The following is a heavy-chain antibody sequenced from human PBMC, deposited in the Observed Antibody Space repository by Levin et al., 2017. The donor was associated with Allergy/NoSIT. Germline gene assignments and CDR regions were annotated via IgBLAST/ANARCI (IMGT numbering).Heavy chain of an antibody. J-gene: IGHJ4*02. CDR3: ARRADGFCSNTNGPTPFDH. CDR1: GYTFTRNS. V-gene: IGHV1-3*01. D-gene: IGHD2-2*01. Sequence: ASVKVSCTPSGYTFTRNSIHWVRQAPGQSLEWMGWINADNGNTKHSQKFQGRVTITRDKSAGTAYMELSSLRSEDTAVYYCARRADGFCSNTNGPTPFDHWGQGTLVTVSS. CDR2: INADNGNT.